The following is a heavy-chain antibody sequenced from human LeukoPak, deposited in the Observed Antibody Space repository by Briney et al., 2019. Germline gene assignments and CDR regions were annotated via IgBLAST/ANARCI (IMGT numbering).Heavy chain of an antibody. Sequence: ASVKVSCKASGYTFTSYGISWVRQAPGQGLEWMGWISAYNGNTNYAQKLQGRVTMTTDTSTSTAYMELRSLRSDDTAVYYCARERIVVVPAAGYYDFWSGYYSDAFDIWGQGTMVTVSS. CDR1: GYTFTSYG. CDR2: ISAYNGNT. V-gene: IGHV1-18*01. D-gene: IGHD3-3*01. J-gene: IGHJ3*02. CDR3: ARERIVVVPAAGYYDFWSGYYSDAFDI.